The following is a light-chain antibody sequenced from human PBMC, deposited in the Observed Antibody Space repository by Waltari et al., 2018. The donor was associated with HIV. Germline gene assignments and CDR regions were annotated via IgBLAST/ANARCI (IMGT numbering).Light chain of an antibody. CDR3: ATWDDSLSAVV. CDR1: SSNFGYNH. CDR2: ENE. V-gene: IGLV1-51*02. Sequence: QSVLTQPPSVYAAPGQKVTIPCSGGSSNFGYNHASRYQHVPGTSPKLLIYENEKRPSGIPARFSGSKFGTSATLDITELQTGDEANYYCATWDDSLSAVVFGEGTNLSVL. J-gene: IGLJ2*01.